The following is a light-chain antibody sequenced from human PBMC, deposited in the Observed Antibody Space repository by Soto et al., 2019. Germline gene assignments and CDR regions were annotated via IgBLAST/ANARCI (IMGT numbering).Light chain of an antibody. V-gene: IGKV3-20*01. CDR2: GAS. J-gene: IGKJ1*01. Sequence: EIVLTQSPGTLSLSPGERATLSCRASQTVSSSYLAWYQQKPGQAPRLLIYGASSRATGIPDRFSGSGSGTDFTLTISRLEPEDFAVCYCQQFGSSLHVAFGQGTKVEIK. CDR3: QQFGSSLHVA. CDR1: QTVSSSY.